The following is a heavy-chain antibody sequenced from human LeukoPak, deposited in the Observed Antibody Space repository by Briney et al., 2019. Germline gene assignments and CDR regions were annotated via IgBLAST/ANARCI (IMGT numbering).Heavy chain of an antibody. CDR2: ISGSGDST. V-gene: IGHV3-23*01. J-gene: IGHJ4*02. CDR1: GFTFSSYA. D-gene: IGHD5-18*01. CDR3: ARHLSGVTGYTYGRGIDY. Sequence: GGSLRLSCAASGFTFSSYAMRWVRQAPGKGLEWVSGISGSGDSTYYADSVKGRFTISRDNSKNTLYLQMNSLRAEDTAVYYCARHLSGVTGYTYGRGIDYWGQGTLVTVSS.